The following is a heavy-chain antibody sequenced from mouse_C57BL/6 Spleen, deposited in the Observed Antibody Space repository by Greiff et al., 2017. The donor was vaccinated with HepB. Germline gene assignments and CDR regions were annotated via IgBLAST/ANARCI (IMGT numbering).Heavy chain of an antibody. D-gene: IGHD1-3*01. Sequence: VMLVESGPGLVAPSQRLSITCTVSGFSLTSYGVHWVRQPPGKGLEWLVVICSDGSTTYNSALKSRLSIITDNSKSQVFLTMNSLQTDDTAMYYCARHKAPGYFDYWGQGTTLTVSS. CDR3: ARHKAPGYFDY. J-gene: IGHJ2*01. V-gene: IGHV2-6-1*01. CDR1: GFSLTSYG. CDR2: ICSDGST.